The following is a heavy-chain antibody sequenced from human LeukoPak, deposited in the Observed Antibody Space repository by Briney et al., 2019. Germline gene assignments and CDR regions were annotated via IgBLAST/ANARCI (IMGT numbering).Heavy chain of an antibody. J-gene: IGHJ4*02. Sequence: SETLSLTCTVSGGSISSYCWSWIRQPPGKGLEWIGYIYYSGSTNYNPSLKSRVTISVDTSKNQFSLKLSSVTAADTAVYYCARGGVAGMAEFDYWGQGTLVTVSS. CDR3: ARGGVAGMAEFDY. CDR1: GGSISSYC. D-gene: IGHD6-19*01. CDR2: IYYSGST. V-gene: IGHV4-59*01.